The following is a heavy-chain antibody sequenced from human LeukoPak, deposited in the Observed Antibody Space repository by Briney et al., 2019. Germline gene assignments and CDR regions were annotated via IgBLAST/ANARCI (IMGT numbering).Heavy chain of an antibody. CDR2: ISISGDT. CDR1: GLTLSSCA. J-gene: IGHJ4*03. CDR3: AKELRPNDY. D-gene: IGHD2-15*01. Sequence: GGSLRLSCAASGLTLSSCAMSGVRQAPGKGLEWVSSISISGDTYYADSVKGRFTLSRDNSMDTLYLQMNSLRVEDTAVYYCAKELRPNDYWGQGTLVTVSS. V-gene: IGHV3-23*01.